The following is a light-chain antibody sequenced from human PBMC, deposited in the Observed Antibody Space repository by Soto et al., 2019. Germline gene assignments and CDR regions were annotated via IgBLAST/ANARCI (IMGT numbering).Light chain of an antibody. CDR2: EVT. CDR1: SSDIGGYNF. J-gene: IGLJ2*01. Sequence: QSALTQPASVSGSPGQSITISCTATSSDIGGYNFVFWYQQHPGKAPKLIIYEVTNRPSGVSARFSGSKSGNTASLTISGLQGEDEADYHCSSYRSISTPVVFGGGTKLTV. V-gene: IGLV2-14*01. CDR3: SSYRSISTPVV.